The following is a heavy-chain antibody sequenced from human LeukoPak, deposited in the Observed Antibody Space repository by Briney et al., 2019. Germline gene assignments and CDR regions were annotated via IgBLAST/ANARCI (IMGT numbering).Heavy chain of an antibody. Sequence: GGSLRLSCAASGFPLNNFPMMWVRQSPGQGLEWVSTLSGDGQNTHYADTVKGRFIISKDTSRNTLYLQMTSLRVDDTAVYYCAXDPSFLFADAWWGQGTVVTVSS. J-gene: IGHJ4*02. V-gene: IGHV3-23*01. CDR2: LSGDGQNT. CDR1: GFPLNNFP. CDR3: AXDPSFLFADAW. D-gene: IGHD2-2*01.